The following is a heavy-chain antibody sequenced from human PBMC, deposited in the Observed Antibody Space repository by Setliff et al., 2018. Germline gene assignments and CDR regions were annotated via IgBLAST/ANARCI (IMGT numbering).Heavy chain of an antibody. Sequence: LRLSCAASGFTFSSYRMHWVRQAPGKGLEWVAVIWDDGGNKYHADSVKGRFTISRDNSKSTLYLQMNSLRPEDTAVYYCARDLYNSGWLRGPDIWGQGTMVTVSS. CDR2: IWDDGGNK. V-gene: IGHV3-33*08. D-gene: IGHD6-19*01. CDR3: ARDLYNSGWLRGPDI. CDR1: GFTFSSYR. J-gene: IGHJ3*02.